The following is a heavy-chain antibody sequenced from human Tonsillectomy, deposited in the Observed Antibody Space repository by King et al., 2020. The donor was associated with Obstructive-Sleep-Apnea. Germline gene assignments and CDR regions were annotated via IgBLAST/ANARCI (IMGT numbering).Heavy chain of an antibody. Sequence: VQLQESGPGLVKASETLSLTCTVSGYSISSNYCWGWIRQPPGKGLEWIGSISHSGTTYYNPSLQRQATISIDTSKNQFPLTLMSVTAADTAVYYCAREREIPLWLGDSFYRWGQGNMVT. V-gene: IGHV4-38-2*02. CDR1: GYSISSNYC. D-gene: IGHD6-19*01. CDR3: AREREIPLWLGDSFYR. J-gene: IGHJ3*02. CDR2: ISHSGTT.